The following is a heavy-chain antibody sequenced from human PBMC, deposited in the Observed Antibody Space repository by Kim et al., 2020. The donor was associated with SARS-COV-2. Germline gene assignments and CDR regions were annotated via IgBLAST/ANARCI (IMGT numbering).Heavy chain of an antibody. D-gene: IGHD5-18*01. V-gene: IGHV4-34*01. CDR2: INHSGST. CDR3: ARDWVQVAFDL. CDR1: GGSFSGYY. J-gene: IGHJ2*01. Sequence: SETLSLTCAVYGGSFSGYYWSWIRQPPGKGLEWIGEINHSGSTNYNPSLKSRVTISVDTSKNQFSLKLSSVTAADTAVYYCARDWVQVAFDLWGRGTLVT.